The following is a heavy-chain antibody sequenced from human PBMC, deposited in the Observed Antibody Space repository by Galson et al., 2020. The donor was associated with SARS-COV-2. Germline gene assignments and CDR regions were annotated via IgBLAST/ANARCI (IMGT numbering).Heavy chain of an antibody. V-gene: IGHV3-23*01. CDR1: GITFSNHA. D-gene: IGHD6-19*01. J-gene: IGHJ4*02. CDR3: AKAYSSGWYVDS. Sequence: GESLKISCAASGITFSNHAMNWVRQATGKWLEWVSAISGRDTGTYYADSVKGRFTISRDNSKSTLYLQMNSLRVDDKAVYFCAKAYSSGWYVDSWGEGTLVTVSS. CDR2: ISGRDTGT.